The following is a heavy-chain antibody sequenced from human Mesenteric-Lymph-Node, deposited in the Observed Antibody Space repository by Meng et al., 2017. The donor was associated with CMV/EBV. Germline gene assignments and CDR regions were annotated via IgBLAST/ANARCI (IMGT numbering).Heavy chain of an antibody. CDR3: ATSLTYCSSSNCYRAFDN. D-gene: IGHD2-2*01. CDR1: GFTFSSYG. CDR2: IRYDGNNK. Sequence: GGSLRLSCAASGFTFSSYGMHWVRQAPGKGLEWVAFIRYDGNNKYYADSVKGRFTISRDNSKNTLYLQMNSLRAEDTAVYYCATSLTYCSSSNCYRAFDNWGQGTLVTVSS. J-gene: IGHJ4*02. V-gene: IGHV3-30*02.